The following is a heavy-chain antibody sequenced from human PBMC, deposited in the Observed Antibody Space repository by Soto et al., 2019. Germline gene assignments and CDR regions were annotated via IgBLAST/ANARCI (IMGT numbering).Heavy chain of an antibody. D-gene: IGHD3-10*01. J-gene: IGHJ4*02. CDR3: ARSMVRGVIRDFDY. CDR1: GGSISSYY. V-gene: IGHV4-59*01. Sequence: PWETLSLTCTVSGGSISSYYWSWIRQPPGKGLEWIGYIYYSGSTNYNPSLKSRVIISVDTSKNQFSLKLSSVTAADTAVYYCARSMVRGVIRDFDYWGQGTLVTVSS. CDR2: IYYSGST.